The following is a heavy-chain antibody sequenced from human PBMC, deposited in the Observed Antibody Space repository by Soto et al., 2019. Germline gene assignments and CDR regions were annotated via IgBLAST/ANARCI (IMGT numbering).Heavy chain of an antibody. J-gene: IGHJ5*02. CDR1: GDSVTSGHYY. CDR2: ILLTGAT. Sequence: SETLSLTCIVSGDSVTSGHYYWTWIRQPPGKGLEWIGHILLTGATNYSPSLKNRVTMSVDTSKSQFSLNLASVTAADTAVYYCARSEMTPSSNWFDPWGQGTLVTVSS. V-gene: IGHV4-61*01. CDR3: ARSEMTPSSNWFDP.